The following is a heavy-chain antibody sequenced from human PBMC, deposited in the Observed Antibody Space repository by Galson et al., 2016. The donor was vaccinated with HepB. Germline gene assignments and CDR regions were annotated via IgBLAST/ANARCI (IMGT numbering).Heavy chain of an antibody. J-gene: IGHJ4*02. CDR2: IIPIFGTA. CDR1: GGTFSSYA. V-gene: IGHV1-69*13. D-gene: IGHD1-26*01. CDR3: ARVSGSAFGY. Sequence: SVKVSCKASGGTFSSYAISWMRQAPGQGLEWMGGIIPIFGTADYAQNFQDRVTMTAEGSTSTAYMQLSSLRSEDTAVYYCARVSGSAFGYWGQGTLVIVSS.